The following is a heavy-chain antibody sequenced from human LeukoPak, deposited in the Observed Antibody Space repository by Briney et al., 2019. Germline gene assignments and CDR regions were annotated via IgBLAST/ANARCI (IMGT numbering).Heavy chain of an antibody. CDR3: AKDRRPNIASRTFDY. CDR1: GFTFSSYE. V-gene: IGHV3-48*03. CDR2: ISSSGSTM. Sequence: NPGGSLRLSCAASGFTFSSYEMNWVRQAPGKGLEWVSYISSSGSTMYYADSVKGRVTVSRDNSKNTLYLQMNSLRAGDTAVYYCAKDRRPNIASRTFDYWGQGTLVTVSS. D-gene: IGHD6-6*01. J-gene: IGHJ4*02.